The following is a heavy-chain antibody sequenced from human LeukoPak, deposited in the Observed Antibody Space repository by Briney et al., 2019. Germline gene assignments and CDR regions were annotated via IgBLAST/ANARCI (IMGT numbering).Heavy chain of an antibody. CDR3: ARMTSGAFDM. J-gene: IGHJ3*02. CDR2: INHSGST. V-gene: IGHV4-34*01. Sequence: SETLSLTCAVYSGSFNGYYWSWIRQPPGKGLEWIGEINHSGSTNYNPSLKSRVIMSVDTSKNQFSLKLSSVTAADPAVYYCARMTSGAFDMWGQGTMVTVSS. CDR1: SGSFNGYY.